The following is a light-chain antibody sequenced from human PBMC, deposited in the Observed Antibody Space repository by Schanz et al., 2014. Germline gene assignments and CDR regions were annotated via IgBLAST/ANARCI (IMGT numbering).Light chain of an antibody. J-gene: IGLJ3*02. CDR2: EVS. Sequence: QSALTQPPSASGSPGQSVTISCTGTTSDFGGYNFVSWYQQHPGKAPKLMIYEVSRRPSGVPDRFSGSKSGNTASLTVSGLQAEDEADYHCCSYVDSYTWVFGGGTKLTVL. V-gene: IGLV2-8*01. CDR1: TSDFGGYNF. CDR3: CSYVDSYTWV.